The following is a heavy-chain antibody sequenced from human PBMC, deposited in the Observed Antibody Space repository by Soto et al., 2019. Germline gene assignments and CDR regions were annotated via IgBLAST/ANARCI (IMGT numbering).Heavy chain of an antibody. CDR2: ISGSGGST. J-gene: IGHJ6*02. V-gene: IGHV3-23*01. CDR1: GVTFSSYA. Sequence: GGSLRLSCAASGVTFSSYAMSWVRQAPGKGLEWVSAISGSGGSTYYADSVKGRFTISRDNSKNTLYLQMNSLRAEDTAVYYCAKGLSGSPTTRGMGVWGQGTTVTVSS. CDR3: AKGLSGSPTTRGMGV. D-gene: IGHD1-26*01.